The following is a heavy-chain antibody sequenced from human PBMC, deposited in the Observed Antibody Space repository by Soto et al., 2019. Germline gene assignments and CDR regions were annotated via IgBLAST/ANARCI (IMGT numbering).Heavy chain of an antibody. J-gene: IGHJ6*03. CDR2: ISSSGSTI. CDR1: GVTFSDYY. CDR3: ARAVAAAGMGRQDYYYYVDV. D-gene: IGHD6-13*01. V-gene: IGHV3-11*01. Sequence: GGSLRLSCAASGVTFSDYYMSWIRQAPGKGLEWVSYISSSGSTIYYADSVKGRFTISRDNAKNSLYLQMNSLRAEDTAVYYCARAVAAAGMGRQDYYYYVDVWGKGTTVTVSS.